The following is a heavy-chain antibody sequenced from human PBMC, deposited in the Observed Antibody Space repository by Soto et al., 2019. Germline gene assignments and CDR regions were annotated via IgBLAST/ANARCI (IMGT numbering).Heavy chain of an antibody. CDR3: AASIFYYGMDV. CDR2: IYPGDSDT. Sequence: GESLKISCKGSGYTFTNYWIGWVRQMPGKGPEWVGIIYPGDSDTKYNPSSQGQVTISADKSITTTYLQWSSLKASDTAIYYCAASIFYYGMDVWGQGTTVTVSS. CDR1: GYTFTNYW. J-gene: IGHJ6*02. V-gene: IGHV5-51*01.